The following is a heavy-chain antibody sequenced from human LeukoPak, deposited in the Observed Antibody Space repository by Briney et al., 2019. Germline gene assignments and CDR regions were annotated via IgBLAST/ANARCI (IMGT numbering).Heavy chain of an antibody. CDR2: ISSSSSYI. D-gene: IGHD5-12*01. CDR3: ARVVPPRGPFDY. J-gene: IGHJ4*02. CDR1: GFTFSSYS. V-gene: IGHV3-21*01. Sequence: GGSLRLSCAASGFTFSSYSMNWVRQAPGKGLEWVSSISSSSSYIYYADSVKGRFTISRDNAKNSLYLQMNSLRAEDTAVYSCARVVPPRGPFDYWGQGTLVTVSS.